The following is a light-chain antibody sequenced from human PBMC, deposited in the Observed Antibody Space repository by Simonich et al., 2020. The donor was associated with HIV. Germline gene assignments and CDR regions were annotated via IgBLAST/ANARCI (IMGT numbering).Light chain of an antibody. Sequence: DIQMTQSPSSLSASVGDRVTITCRASQSISSWLAWYQQKPGKAPKLLIYKASSLESGVPSRFSGSGSGTEFTLTISSLQPDDFATYYCQQYNSYSMLTFGGGTKVEIE. CDR3: QQYNSYSMLT. CDR2: KAS. V-gene: IGKV1-5*03. J-gene: IGKJ4*01. CDR1: QSISSW.